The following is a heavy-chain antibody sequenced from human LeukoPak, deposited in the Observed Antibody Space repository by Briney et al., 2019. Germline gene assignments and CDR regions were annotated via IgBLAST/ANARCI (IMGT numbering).Heavy chain of an antibody. J-gene: IGHJ6*03. Sequence: PGGSLGLSCAASGFTFDDYAMHWVRQAPGKGLEWVSLISGDGGSTYYADSVKGRFTISRDNSKNSLYLQMNSLRTEDTALYYCAKDIRDYYYMDVWGKGTTVTVSS. V-gene: IGHV3-43*02. CDR1: GFTFDDYA. CDR3: AKDIRDYYYMDV. CDR2: ISGDGGST.